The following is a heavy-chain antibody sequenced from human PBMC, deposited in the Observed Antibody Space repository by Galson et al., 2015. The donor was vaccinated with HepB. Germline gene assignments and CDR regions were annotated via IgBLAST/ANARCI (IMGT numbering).Heavy chain of an antibody. CDR2: IKQDGSEK. D-gene: IGHD2-21*02. CDR1: GFTFSTYW. V-gene: IGHV3-7*01. CDR3: AREGRMYCGGDCYLHF. J-gene: IGHJ4*02. Sequence: SLRLSCAASGFTFSTYWMSWVRQAPGKGLGWVASIKQDGSEKYYVDSVKGRYTIPRDNSKDMLYLQMDSLRGEDTAVYYCAREGRMYCGGDCYLHFWGQGTLVTVSS.